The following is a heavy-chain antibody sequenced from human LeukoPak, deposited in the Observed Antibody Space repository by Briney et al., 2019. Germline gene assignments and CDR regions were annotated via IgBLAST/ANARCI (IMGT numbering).Heavy chain of an antibody. V-gene: IGHV1-2*02. CDR3: ARGEVDTSGWDCFHF. D-gene: IGHD6-19*01. J-gene: IGHJ4*02. CDR2: INPNTGAT. CDR1: GYTFTAFH. Sequence: ASVTVSCKASGYTFTAFHVHWVRRAPGQGLEWMGWINPNTGATNYPQKFQGRVTMTTDMSISTAYMELSSLRSGDTAFYYCARGEVDTSGWDCFHFWGQGALVTVSS.